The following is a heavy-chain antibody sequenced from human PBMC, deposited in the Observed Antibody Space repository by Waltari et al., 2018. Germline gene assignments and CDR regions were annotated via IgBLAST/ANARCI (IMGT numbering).Heavy chain of an antibody. CDR1: GGTFSSYA. CDR3: ARDFGRDPSTYYYYGMDV. D-gene: IGHD3-10*01. J-gene: IGHJ6*02. CDR2: IIPIFGTA. V-gene: IGHV1-69*13. Sequence: QVQLVQSGAEVKKPGSSVTVSCKASGGTFSSYAISWVRPAPGQGLEWMGGIIPIFGTANYAQKFQGRVTITADESTSTAYMELSSLRSEDTAVYYCARDFGRDPSTYYYYGMDVWGQGTTVTVSS.